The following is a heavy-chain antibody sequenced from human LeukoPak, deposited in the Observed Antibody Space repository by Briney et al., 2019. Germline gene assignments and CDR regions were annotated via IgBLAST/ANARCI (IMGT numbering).Heavy chain of an antibody. D-gene: IGHD5-12*01. CDR2: TYYRSKWYN. CDR1: GDSVSSNSAA. Sequence: SQTLSLTCAISGDSVSSNSAAWNWIRQSPSRGLEWLGRTYYRSKWYNDCAVSVKSRITINPDTSKNQFSLQLNSVTPEDTAVYYCARDHGGADSGYDEYFDYWGQGTLVTVSS. J-gene: IGHJ4*02. CDR3: ARDHGGADSGYDEYFDY. V-gene: IGHV6-1*01.